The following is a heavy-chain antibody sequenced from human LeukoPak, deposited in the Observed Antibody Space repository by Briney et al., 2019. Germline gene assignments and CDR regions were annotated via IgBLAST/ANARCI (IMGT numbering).Heavy chain of an antibody. Sequence: ASVKVSCKASGYTFTSYGISWVRQAPGQGLEWMGWISAYNGNTNYAQKLQGRVTMTTDTSTSTAYMELRSLRSDDTAVYYCASGYGSGSYSYYYYYGMDVWGQGTTVTVSS. CDR3: ASGYGSGSYSYYYYYGMDV. J-gene: IGHJ6*02. CDR2: ISAYNGNT. CDR1: GYTFTSYG. D-gene: IGHD3-10*01. V-gene: IGHV1-18*01.